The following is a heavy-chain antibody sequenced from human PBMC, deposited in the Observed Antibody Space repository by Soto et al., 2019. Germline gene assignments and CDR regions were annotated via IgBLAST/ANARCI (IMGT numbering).Heavy chain of an antibody. V-gene: IGHV3-48*02. D-gene: IGHD5-18*01. CDR1: GFTFSSYS. Sequence: GSLRLSCAASGFTFSSYSMNWVRQAPGKGLEWVSYISSSSSTIYYADSVKGRFTISRDNAKHSLYLQMNSLRDEDTAVYYCASIGYSYGYYFDYWGQGTLVTVSS. CDR3: ASIGYSYGYYFDY. J-gene: IGHJ4*02. CDR2: ISSSSSTI.